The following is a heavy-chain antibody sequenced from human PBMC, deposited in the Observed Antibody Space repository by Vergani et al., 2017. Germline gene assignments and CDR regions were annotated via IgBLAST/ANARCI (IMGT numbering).Heavy chain of an antibody. V-gene: IGHV1-8*02. D-gene: IGHD3-3*01. CDR1: GGTFSSYD. CDR2: MNPNSGNT. CDR3: AIGGGLTIFGFYGMDV. J-gene: IGHJ6*02. Sequence: QVQLVQSGAEVKKPGSSVKVSCKASGGTFSSYDINWVRQATGQGLEWMGWMNPNSGNTGYAQKFQGRVTMTRNTSISTAYMELSSLRSEDTAVYYCAIGGGLTIFGFYGMDVWGQGTTVTVSS.